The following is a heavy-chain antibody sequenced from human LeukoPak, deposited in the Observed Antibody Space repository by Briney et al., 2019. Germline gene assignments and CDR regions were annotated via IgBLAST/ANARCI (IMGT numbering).Heavy chain of an antibody. J-gene: IGHJ4*02. Sequence: GVSLRLSCAASGFTFSSYAMSWVRQAPGKGLEWVSDIYSGGSSYYADSVKGRFTISRDNSTNTLYLQMNSLRAEDMAVYYCARDLLNWGQGTLVTASS. V-gene: IGHV3-23*03. CDR3: ARDLLN. CDR2: IYSGGSS. CDR1: GFTFSSYA.